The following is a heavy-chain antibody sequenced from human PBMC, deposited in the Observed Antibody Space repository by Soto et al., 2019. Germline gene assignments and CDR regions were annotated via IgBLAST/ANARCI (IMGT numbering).Heavy chain of an antibody. D-gene: IGHD2-8*01. V-gene: IGHV5-51*01. CDR2: IYPGDSDT. CDR1: GYSFTSYW. J-gene: IGHJ6*02. CDR3: ASHLLPCPASNCYGIGV. Sequence: PGESLKISCKGSGYSFTSYWIGWVRQMPGKGLEWMGIIYPGDSDTRYSPSFQGQVTISADKSISTAYLQWSSLKPSDTAMYYCASHLLPCPASNCYGIGVWGQGTAVTVSS.